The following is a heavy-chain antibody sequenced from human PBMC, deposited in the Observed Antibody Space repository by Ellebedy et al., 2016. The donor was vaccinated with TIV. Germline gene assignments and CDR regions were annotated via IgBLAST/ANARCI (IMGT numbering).Heavy chain of an antibody. Sequence: GESLKISCAASGISLRSYAMSWVRQAPGKGLEWVSTIGGSGGTTYYRESVKGRFTISRDTSRNTLYLQVSSLRAEDTAVYYCAKLPVAYNWNYADDYWGQGALVTVSS. CDR1: GISLRSYA. CDR2: IGGSGGTT. V-gene: IGHV3-23*01. CDR3: AKLPVAYNWNYADDY. D-gene: IGHD1-7*01. J-gene: IGHJ4*02.